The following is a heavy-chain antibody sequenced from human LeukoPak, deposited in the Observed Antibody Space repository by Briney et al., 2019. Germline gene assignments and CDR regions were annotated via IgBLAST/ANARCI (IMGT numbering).Heavy chain of an antibody. CDR2: IFTAGGT. J-gene: IGHJ4*02. D-gene: IGHD1-26*01. CDR1: GGSVTGYY. Sequence: PSETLSHTCTVSGGSVTGYYWTWIRQPAGKGLEWIGRIFTAGGTRYNPSLRSRVTMSVDTSKNQLSLKLGSVTAADTAVYYCTREPLPWGPGILVTVSS. CDR3: TREPLP. V-gene: IGHV4-4*07.